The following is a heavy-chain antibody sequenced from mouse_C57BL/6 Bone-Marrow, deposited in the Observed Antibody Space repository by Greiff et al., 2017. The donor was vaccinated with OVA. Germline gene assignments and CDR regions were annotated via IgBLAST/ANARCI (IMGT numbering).Heavy chain of an antibody. CDR3: ARRAFITTVVATDY. D-gene: IGHD1-1*01. CDR1: GYSITSGYY. J-gene: IGHJ2*01. Sequence: DVQLQESGPGLVKPSQSLSLTCSVTGYSITSGYYWNWIRQFPGNKLEWMGYISYDGSNNYNPSLKNRISITRDPSKNQFFLKLNSVTTEDTATYYCARRAFITTVVATDYWGQGTTLTVSS. V-gene: IGHV3-6*01. CDR2: ISYDGSN.